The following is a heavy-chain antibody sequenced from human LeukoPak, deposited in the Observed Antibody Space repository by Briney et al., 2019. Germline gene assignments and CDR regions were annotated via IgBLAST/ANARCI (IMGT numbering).Heavy chain of an antibody. D-gene: IGHD1-26*01. CDR1: GFTFSTCA. Sequence: GGSLRLSCAASGFTFSTCAMSWVRQAPGKGLEWVSTISGGGRSTDYADSVKGRFTISRDSSKNTLFLHMNTLRAEDTAIYYCAKDRTVGASYWYFDLWGRGTLVTVSS. CDR2: ISGGGRST. V-gene: IGHV3-23*01. J-gene: IGHJ2*01. CDR3: AKDRTVGASYWYFDL.